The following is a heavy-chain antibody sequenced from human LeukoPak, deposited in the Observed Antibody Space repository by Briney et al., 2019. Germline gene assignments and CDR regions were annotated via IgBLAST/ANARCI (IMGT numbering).Heavy chain of an antibody. D-gene: IGHD3-22*01. CDR2: IRYDGSKD. V-gene: IGHV3-30*02. Sequence: AGGSLRLSCAASGFTFSSYGMHWVRQAPGKGLEWVAFIRYDGSKDYYADSVKGRFTISRDNAKNSLYLQMNSLRAEDTAVYYCARVLNYDSSGELDYWGQGTLVTVSS. CDR3: ARVLNYDSSGELDY. CDR1: GFTFSSYG. J-gene: IGHJ4*02.